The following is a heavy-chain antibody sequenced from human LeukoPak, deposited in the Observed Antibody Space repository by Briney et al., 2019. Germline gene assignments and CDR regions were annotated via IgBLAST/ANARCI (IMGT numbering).Heavy chain of an antibody. CDR1: GYTFTSYG. CDR3: ARDQKGWWDTAMEDY. Sequence: ASVKVSCKASGYTFTSYGISWVRQAPGQGLEWMGWISAYNGNTNYAQKLQGRVTMTTDTSTSTAYMELRSLRSDDTAVYYCARDQKGWWDTAMEDYWGQGTLVTVSS. V-gene: IGHV1-18*01. D-gene: IGHD5-18*01. CDR2: ISAYNGNT. J-gene: IGHJ4*02.